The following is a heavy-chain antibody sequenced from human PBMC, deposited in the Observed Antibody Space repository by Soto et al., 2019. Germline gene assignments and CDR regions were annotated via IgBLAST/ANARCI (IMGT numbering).Heavy chain of an antibody. V-gene: IGHV4-34*01. CDR3: ARGGRYYGSGRLFGVTTERQYYYYGMDV. D-gene: IGHD3-10*01. Sequence: PSETLSLTCAVYGGSFSGYYWSWIRQPPVKVLEWIGEINHSGGTNYNPSLKSRVTISVDTSKNQFSLKLSSVTAADTAVYYCARGGRYYGSGRLFGVTTERQYYYYGMDVWGQGTTVTVSS. CDR1: GGSFSGYY. J-gene: IGHJ6*02. CDR2: INHSGGT.